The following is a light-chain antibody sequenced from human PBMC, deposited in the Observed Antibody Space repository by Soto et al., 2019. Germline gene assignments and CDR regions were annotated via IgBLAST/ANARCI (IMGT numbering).Light chain of an antibody. CDR3: QQSYSTPRT. J-gene: IGKJ1*01. Sequence: DIQMTQSPSSLSASVGDRVTITCRASQNISSYLNWYQQKPGKAPNLPIYTTSSLQSGVPSRFSGSGSGTDFTLTISSLQPEDFATYYCQQSYSTPRTFGEGTKVEI. CDR1: QNISSY. V-gene: IGKV1-39*01. CDR2: TTS.